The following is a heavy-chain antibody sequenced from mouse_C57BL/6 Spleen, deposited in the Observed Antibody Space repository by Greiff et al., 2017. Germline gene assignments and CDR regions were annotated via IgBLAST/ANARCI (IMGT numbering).Heavy chain of an antibody. J-gene: IGHJ2*01. Sequence: VKLMESGPELVKPGASVKISCKASGYAFSSSWMNWVKQRPGKGLEWIGRIYPGDGDTNYNGKFKGKATLPADKSSSTAYMQLSSLTSEDSAVYFCARDYYYGSSYYFDYWGQGTTLTVSS. CDR2: IYPGDGDT. CDR3: ARDYYYGSSYYFDY. V-gene: IGHV1-82*01. D-gene: IGHD1-1*01. CDR1: GYAFSSSW.